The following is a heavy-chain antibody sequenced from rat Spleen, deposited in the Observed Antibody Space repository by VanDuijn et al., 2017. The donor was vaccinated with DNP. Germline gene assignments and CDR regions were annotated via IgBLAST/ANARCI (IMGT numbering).Heavy chain of an antibody. CDR1: GFTFSAYY. V-gene: IGHV5-25*01. CDR2: IGSPAYAP. Sequence: EVQLVESGGGLVQPGRSLKLSCAASGFTFSAYYMAWVRQAPAKGLEWVAYIGSPAYAPYHGDSVKGRFTISRDNAKSTLYLQIDSLRSEDTATYYCARPDYWGQGVMVTVSS. CDR3: ARPDY. J-gene: IGHJ2*01.